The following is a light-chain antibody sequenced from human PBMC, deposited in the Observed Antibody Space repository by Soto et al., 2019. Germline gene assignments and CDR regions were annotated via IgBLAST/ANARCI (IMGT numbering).Light chain of an antibody. CDR1: ENIGSW. V-gene: IGKV1-5*03. J-gene: IGKJ1*01. CDR2: KAA. Sequence: EIQMTQSPSTLSAPVGERGAITCRASENIGSWVAWYQQKPGQAPKLLIYKAANLAAEVPSRFAGSGSGTDFTLTITRLQPDDFATYYCQHYNSFSRTFGQGTKVDI. CDR3: QHYNSFSRT.